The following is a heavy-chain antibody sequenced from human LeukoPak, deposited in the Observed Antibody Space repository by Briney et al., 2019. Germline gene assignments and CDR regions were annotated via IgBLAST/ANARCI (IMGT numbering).Heavy chain of an antibody. J-gene: IGHJ3*02. CDR1: GFTFSRHA. D-gene: IGHD4-11*01. Sequence: GGSLRLSCEASGFTFSRHAMSWVRQGPGKGLEWVSTISGSGDTIYYADSVKGRFTISRDNYMNTVSLQMNSLTAEDTAIYYCAKDRYSNYVNAFDMWGQGTMVAVSS. CDR2: ISGSGDTI. V-gene: IGHV3-23*01. CDR3: AKDRYSNYVNAFDM.